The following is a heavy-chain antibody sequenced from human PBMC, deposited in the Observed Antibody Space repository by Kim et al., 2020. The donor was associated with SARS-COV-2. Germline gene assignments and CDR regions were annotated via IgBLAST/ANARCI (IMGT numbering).Heavy chain of an antibody. V-gene: IGHV1-8*01. Sequence: NTGYAQKFQGRDTMTRNTSISTAYMELSSLRSEDTAVYYCARGYYGSGKSWGQGTLVTVSS. CDR3: ARGYYGSGKS. CDR2: NT. J-gene: IGHJ5*02. D-gene: IGHD3-10*01.